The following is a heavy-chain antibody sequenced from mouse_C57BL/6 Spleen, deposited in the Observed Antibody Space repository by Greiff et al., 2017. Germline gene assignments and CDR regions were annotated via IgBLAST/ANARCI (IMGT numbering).Heavy chain of an antibody. D-gene: IGHD1-1*01. J-gene: IGHJ1*03. CDR1: GYTFTSYT. CDR3: ARGGVYYGRSPYWYFGG. Sequence: QVQLQQSGAELARPGASVKMSCKASGYTFTSYTMHWVKQRPGQGLEWIGYINPSSGYTKYNQKFKDKATLTADKSSSTAYMQLRSLTSEDSAVYYCARGGVYYGRSPYWYFGGWGTGTTVTVSS. CDR2: INPSSGYT. V-gene: IGHV1-4*01.